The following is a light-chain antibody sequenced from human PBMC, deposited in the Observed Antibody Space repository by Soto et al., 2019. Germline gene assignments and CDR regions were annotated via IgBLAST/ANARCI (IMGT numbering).Light chain of an antibody. J-gene: IGLJ2*01. CDR1: SSDVGGYNY. CDR2: DVN. Sequence: QPVLTQPASVSGSPGQSITISCTGTSSDVGGYNYVSWYQHHPGKAPKLLIYDVNNRPSGVSDRFSGSKSGNTASLTISGLQTEDEADYYCSSYTSIITVVFGGGTQLTVL. V-gene: IGLV2-14*01. CDR3: SSYTSIITVV.